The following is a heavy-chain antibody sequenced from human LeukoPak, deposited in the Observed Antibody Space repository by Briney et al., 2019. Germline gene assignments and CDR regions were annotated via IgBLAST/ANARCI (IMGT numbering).Heavy chain of an antibody. V-gene: IGHV4-59*07. J-gene: IGHJ6*03. Sequence: SDTLSLTCTVSGGSISSYYWSWIRQPPGKGLEWIGYIYYSGSTNYNPSLKSRVTISVDTSKNQFSLKLSSVTAADTAVYYCARGGSGSYRYYYYMDVWGKGTTVTISS. CDR2: IYYSGST. CDR1: GGSISSYY. CDR3: ARGGSGSYRYYYYMDV. D-gene: IGHD1-26*01.